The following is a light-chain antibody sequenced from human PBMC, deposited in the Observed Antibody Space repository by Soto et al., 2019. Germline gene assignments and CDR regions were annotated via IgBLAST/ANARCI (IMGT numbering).Light chain of an antibody. CDR2: AVS. CDR3: CSYTSLGTVV. Sequence: QSVLTQPASVSGSPGQSITISCTGTSSDVGGYNHVTWYQHSPGKAPKLILFAVSDRPSGVSHRFSGSKSGNTASLTISGLQAEDGADYSCCSYTSLGTVVFGGGTNLTVL. V-gene: IGLV2-14*01. CDR1: SSDVGGYNH. J-gene: IGLJ2*01.